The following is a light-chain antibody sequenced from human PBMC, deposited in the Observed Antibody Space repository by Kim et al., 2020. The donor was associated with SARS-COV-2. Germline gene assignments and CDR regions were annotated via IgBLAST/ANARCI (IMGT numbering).Light chain of an antibody. CDR2: YDS. CDR1: NIGSKS. Sequence: PGKTARITCGGNNIGSKSVHWYQQKPGQAPVLVIYYDSDRPSGIPERFSGSNSGNTATLTISRVEAGDEADYYCQEWDSSSDLFYVFGTGTKVTVL. CDR3: QEWDSSSDLFYV. V-gene: IGLV3-21*04. J-gene: IGLJ1*01.